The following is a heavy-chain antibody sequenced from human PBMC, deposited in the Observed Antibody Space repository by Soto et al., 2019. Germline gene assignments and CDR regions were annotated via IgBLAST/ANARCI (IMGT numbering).Heavy chain of an antibody. D-gene: IGHD6-19*01. CDR3: ARDFGLAVAGTGWFDP. CDR2: IYTSGST. J-gene: IGHJ5*02. V-gene: IGHV4-4*07. Sequence: QVQLQESGPGLAKPSETLSLTCTVSGGSISSYYWSWIRQPAGKGLEWIGRIYTSGSTNYTPSLKSRVTMSVDTSKNQFSLKLSSVTAADTAVYYCARDFGLAVAGTGWFDPWGQGTLVTVSS. CDR1: GGSISSYY.